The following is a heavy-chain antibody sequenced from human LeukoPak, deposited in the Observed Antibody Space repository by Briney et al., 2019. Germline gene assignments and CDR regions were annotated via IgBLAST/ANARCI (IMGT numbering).Heavy chain of an antibody. CDR3: ARDFDWGSGH. D-gene: IGHD7-27*01. Sequence: TGGSLRLSCAASGFTFSTYWMHWVRQAPGKGLVWVSRISGDGSDTRYVDSVKGRFIISRDNAKNTLYLQLNGLRAEDTAVYYCARDFDWGSGHWGQGALVTVSS. J-gene: IGHJ4*02. CDR1: GFTFSTYW. CDR2: ISGDGSDT. V-gene: IGHV3-74*01.